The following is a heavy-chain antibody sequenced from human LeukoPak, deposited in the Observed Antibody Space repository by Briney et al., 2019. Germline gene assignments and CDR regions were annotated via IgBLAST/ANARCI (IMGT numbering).Heavy chain of an antibody. Sequence: GGSLRLSCAASGFTFSSYSMNWVRQAPGKGLEWVSYISSSSSTIYYADSVKGRFTISRDNAKNSLYLQMNSLRAEDTAVYYCAREHCSTTSCYFDYWGQGSLATVSS. CDR2: ISSSSSTI. D-gene: IGHD2-2*01. CDR3: AREHCSTTSCYFDY. J-gene: IGHJ4*02. CDR1: GFTFSSYS. V-gene: IGHV3-48*04.